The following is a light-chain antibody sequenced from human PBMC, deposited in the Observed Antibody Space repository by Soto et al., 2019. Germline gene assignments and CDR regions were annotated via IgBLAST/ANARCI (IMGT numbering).Light chain of an antibody. J-gene: IGKJ2*01. CDR2: GAS. V-gene: IGKV3-20*01. CDR3: QQYGRSPPFT. CDR1: QSVSSTY. Sequence: EIVLTQSPGTLSLSPGERATLSCRASQSVSSTYIAWYQQNPGQAPRLLIYGASSRATGIPDRFTGSGSGTDFTLTISRLDPEDFAVYFCQQYGRSPPFTFGQGTKVEIK.